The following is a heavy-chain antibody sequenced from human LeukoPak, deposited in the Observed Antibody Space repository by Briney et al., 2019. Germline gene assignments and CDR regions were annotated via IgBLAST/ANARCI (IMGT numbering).Heavy chain of an antibody. J-gene: IGHJ4*02. CDR1: GFTFISYA. Sequence: GGSLGLSCAPSGFTFISYAMHWVRQAPGKGLEWVAVISYDGSHKYYADSVKGRFTISRDNSKNTLYMQMNSLRAEDTAVYYCARGRGGYDGGDLDYWDQGTLVTASS. CDR2: ISYDGSHK. V-gene: IGHV3-30*04. D-gene: IGHD5-12*01. CDR3: ARGRGGYDGGDLDY.